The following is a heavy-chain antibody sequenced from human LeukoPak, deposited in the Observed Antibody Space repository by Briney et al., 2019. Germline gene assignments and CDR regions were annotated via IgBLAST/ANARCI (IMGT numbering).Heavy chain of an antibody. J-gene: IGHJ5*02. CDR3: ARGYYGSGSYSWFDP. CDR2: IYHSGST. CDR1: GGSISSGGYS. Sequence: SETVSLTCAVAGGSISSGGYSWNWIRQPPGKGLEWIGYIYHSGSTYYNPSLKSRVTISVDRSKDQFSLKLSSVTAADTAVYYCARGYYGSGSYSWFDPWGQGTLVTVSS. V-gene: IGHV4-30-2*01. D-gene: IGHD3-10*01.